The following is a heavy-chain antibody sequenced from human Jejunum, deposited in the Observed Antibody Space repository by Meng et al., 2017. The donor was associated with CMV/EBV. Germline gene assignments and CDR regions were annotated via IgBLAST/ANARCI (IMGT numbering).Heavy chain of an antibody. J-gene: IGHJ4*02. V-gene: IGHV4-61*08. D-gene: IGHD3/OR15-3a*01. CDR2: IHYNGQT. CDR1: GGSVTVGAYS. Sequence: GGSVTVGAYSWNWIRQSPGKGLEWIAYIHYNGQTKSNPSLQSRVTTSVDTSKNQVSLKLRSVTAADTAVYYCAREGTDYNYFDYWGQGTLVTVSS. CDR3: AREGTDYNYFDY.